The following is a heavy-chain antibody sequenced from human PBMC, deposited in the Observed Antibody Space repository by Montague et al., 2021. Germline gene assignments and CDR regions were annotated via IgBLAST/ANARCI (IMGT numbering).Heavy chain of an antibody. CDR2: IHHRGSIYYDPTT. CDR3: AGHSVGFESYYNGLDV. J-gene: IGHJ6*02. CDR1: GGSFNAYY. Sequence: SETLSLTCAVYGGSFNAYYWSWIRQSPGKGLEWIGEIHHRGSIYYDPTTDYNPSLQSRVTIAVDASKNQFSLRLRSVTAADTAVYYCAGHSVGFESYYNGLDVWGRGTPVIVSS. V-gene: IGHV4-34*01. D-gene: IGHD3-10*01.